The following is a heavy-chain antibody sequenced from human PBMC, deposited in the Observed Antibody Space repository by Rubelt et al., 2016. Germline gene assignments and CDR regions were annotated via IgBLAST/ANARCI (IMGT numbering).Heavy chain of an antibody. D-gene: IGHD4-23*01. Sequence: QVQLQQWGTGLLKPSETLSLTCAVHGGSFSGYYWSWIRQPPGKGLEWIGEINHSGSTNYKPSLKSRVTISVDTSKNQFSLKLSAVTAADTAVYYCARGNSAEYWGQGTLVTVSS. CDR3: ARGNSAEY. V-gene: IGHV4-34*01. CDR1: GGSFSGYY. CDR2: INHSGST. J-gene: IGHJ4*02.